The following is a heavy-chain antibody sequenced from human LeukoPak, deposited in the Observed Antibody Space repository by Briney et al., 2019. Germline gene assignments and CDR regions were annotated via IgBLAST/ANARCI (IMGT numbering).Heavy chain of an antibody. D-gene: IGHD4-23*01. CDR2: IYHSGST. CDR3: ARGLSVNSNDAFDI. V-gene: IGHV4-4*02. J-gene: IGHJ3*02. Sequence: SETLSLTCAVSGGSISSSNWWSWVRQPPGKGLEWIGEIYHSGSTNYNPSLKSRVTISVDKSKNQLSLKLSSVTAADTAVYYCARGLSVNSNDAFDIWGQGTMVTVSS. CDR1: GGSISSSNW.